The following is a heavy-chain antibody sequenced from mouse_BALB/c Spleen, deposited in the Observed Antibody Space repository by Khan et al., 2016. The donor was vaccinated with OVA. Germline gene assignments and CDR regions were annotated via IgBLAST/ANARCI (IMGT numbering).Heavy chain of an antibody. CDR1: GYSITSDYA. V-gene: IGHV3-2*02. D-gene: IGHD1-1*01. CDR3: ARVYGGDFDY. CDR2: INYSGNT. Sequence: EVQLQESGPGLVKPSQSLSLTCTVTGYSITSDYAWNWIRQFPGNNLEWMGFINYSGNTKYNPSLKSRISITRDTSENQFFLQLNSVTTEDTATYYCARVYGGDFDYWGQGTTLTVSS. J-gene: IGHJ2*01.